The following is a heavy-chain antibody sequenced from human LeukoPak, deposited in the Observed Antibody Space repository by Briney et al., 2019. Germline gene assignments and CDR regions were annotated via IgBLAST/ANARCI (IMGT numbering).Heavy chain of an antibody. CDR3: ATGEFYFDF. J-gene: IGHJ4*02. D-gene: IGHD3-16*01. CDR1: GFTFTNYD. V-gene: IGHV3-23*01. CDR2: ISDSGHST. Sequence: PGGSLRLSCAASGFTFTNYDMSWVRQAPGKGLEWVSTISDSGHSTSYADSVKGRFTISRDNSKNTVYLQINSLRAEDTALYYCATGEFYFDFWGQGTLVTVSS.